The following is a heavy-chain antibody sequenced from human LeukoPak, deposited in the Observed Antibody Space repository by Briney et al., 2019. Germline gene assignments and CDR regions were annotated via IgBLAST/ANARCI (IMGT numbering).Heavy chain of an antibody. CDR2: IYYSGST. CDR1: GGSISSSSYY. J-gene: IGHJ4*02. D-gene: IGHD2-15*01. CDR3: ARHRALVVVAATRLGLVDY. Sequence: SETLSLTCTVSGGSISSSSYYWGWIRQPPGKGLEWIGSIYYSGSTYYNPSLKSRVTISVDTSKNQFSLKLSPVTAADTAVYYCARHRALVVVAATRLGLVDYWGQGTLVTVSS. V-gene: IGHV4-39*01.